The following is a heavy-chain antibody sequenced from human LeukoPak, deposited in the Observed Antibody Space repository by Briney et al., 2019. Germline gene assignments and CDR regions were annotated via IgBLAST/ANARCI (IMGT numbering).Heavy chain of an antibody. CDR1: GFTFSSYE. CDR3: AKDVRQLVPGDFDY. D-gene: IGHD6-13*01. V-gene: IGHV3-48*03. CDR2: ILNSGTTT. Sequence: RPGGSLRLSCAASGFTFSSYEMNWVRQAPGKGLEWVSYILNSGTTTFYADPVKGRFTISRDNAKNSLYLQMNSLRAEDTAAYYCAKDVRQLVPGDFDYWGQGTLVTVSS. J-gene: IGHJ4*02.